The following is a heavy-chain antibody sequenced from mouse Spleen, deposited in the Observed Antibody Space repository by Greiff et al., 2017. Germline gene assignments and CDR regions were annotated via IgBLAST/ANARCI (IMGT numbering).Heavy chain of an antibody. CDR2: INYDGSST. V-gene: IGHV5-16*01. J-gene: IGHJ1*01. CDR1: GFTFSDYY. CDR3: ARGSIYYGGWYFDV. Sequence: EVKVVESEGGLVQPGSSMKLSCTASGFTFSDYYMAWVRQVPEKGLEWVANINYDGSSTYYLDSLKSRFIISRDNAKNILYLQMSSLKSEDTATYYCARGSIYYGGWYFDVWGAGTTVTVSS. D-gene: IGHD2-13*01.